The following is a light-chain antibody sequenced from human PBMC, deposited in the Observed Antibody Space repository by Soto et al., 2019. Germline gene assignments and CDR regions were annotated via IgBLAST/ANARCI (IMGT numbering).Light chain of an antibody. CDR3: ISYAGGSTLV. J-gene: IGLJ3*02. CDR1: SSDIGGYNY. Sequence: QSALTQPASVSGSPGQSITISCTGTSSDIGGYNYVSWYQQHPGKAPKLVIYEVTDRPSGVSSRFSGSKSGNTDSLTISGLQAEDEADYYCISYAGGSTLVFGGGTKLTVL. CDR2: EVT. V-gene: IGLV2-14*01.